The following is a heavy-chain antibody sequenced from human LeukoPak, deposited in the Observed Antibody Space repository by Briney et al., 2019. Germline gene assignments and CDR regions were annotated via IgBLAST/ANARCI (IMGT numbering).Heavy chain of an antibody. Sequence: GGSLRLFCLASGFSFNSYTMNWVREAPGKGLEWVSTISPVSSYTWYAESVKGRFTISRDNPKNSLYLQMDSLRAEDTAVYYCVRDVSRRIGMDVWGQGTTVTVSS. D-gene: IGHD2/OR15-2a*01. CDR3: VRDVSRRIGMDV. J-gene: IGHJ6*02. CDR1: GFSFNSYT. CDR2: ISPVSSYT. V-gene: IGHV3-21*01.